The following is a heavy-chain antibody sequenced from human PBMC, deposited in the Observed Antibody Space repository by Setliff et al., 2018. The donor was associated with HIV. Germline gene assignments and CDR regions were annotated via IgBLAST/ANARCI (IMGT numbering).Heavy chain of an antibody. D-gene: IGHD2-15*01. J-gene: IGHJ6*02. V-gene: IGHV3-30*04. Sequence: LRLSCAASGFTFSSYAMHWVRQAPGKGLEWVAVISYDGSNKYYADSVKGRFTISRDNSKNTLYLQMNSLRAEDTAVYYCARDRVDIVVVVAARGYYYYGMDVWGQGTTVTVS. CDR1: GFTFSSYA. CDR2: ISYDGSNK. CDR3: ARDRVDIVVVVAARGYYYYGMDV.